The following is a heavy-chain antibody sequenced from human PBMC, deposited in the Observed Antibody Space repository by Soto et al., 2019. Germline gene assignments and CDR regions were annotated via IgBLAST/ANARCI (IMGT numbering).Heavy chain of an antibody. Sequence: SETLALTCTVSGDSISSGGYYWSWIRQHPGKGLEWIGHIYYSGSTYYNPSLKSRVTISVDTSKNQFSLKLSSVTAADTAVYYCARETPPHHFDYWGQGTLVTVSS. J-gene: IGHJ4*02. V-gene: IGHV4-31*03. CDR1: GDSISSGGYY. CDR3: ARETPPHHFDY. CDR2: IYYSGST.